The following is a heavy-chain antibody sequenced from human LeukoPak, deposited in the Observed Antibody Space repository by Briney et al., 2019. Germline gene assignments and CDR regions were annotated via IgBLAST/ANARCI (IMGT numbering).Heavy chain of an antibody. CDR2: INHSGST. CDR1: GGSFSGYY. J-gene: IGHJ5*02. CDR3: ARPGYYYGSGSYYQVDP. D-gene: IGHD3-10*01. V-gene: IGHV4-34*01. Sequence: QSSETLSLTCAVYGGSFSGYYWSWIRQPPGKGLEWIGEINHSGSTNYNPSLKSRVTISVDTSKNQFSLKLSSVTAADTAVYYCARPGYYYGSGSYYQVDPWGQGTLVTVSS.